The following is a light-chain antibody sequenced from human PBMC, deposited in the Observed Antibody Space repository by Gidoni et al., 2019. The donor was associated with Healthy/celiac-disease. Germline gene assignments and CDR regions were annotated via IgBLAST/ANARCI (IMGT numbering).Light chain of an antibody. CDR2: WAS. CDR1: QSVLYSSNNKNY. CDR3: QQYYSTPWT. Sequence: DIVMTKSPESLAVSLGERATINCKSSQSVLYSSNNKNYLAWYQQKPGQPPKLLIYWASTRESVVPDRFSGSGSGTDFTLTISSLQAEDVAVYYCQQYYSTPWTFGQGTKVEIK. V-gene: IGKV4-1*01. J-gene: IGKJ1*01.